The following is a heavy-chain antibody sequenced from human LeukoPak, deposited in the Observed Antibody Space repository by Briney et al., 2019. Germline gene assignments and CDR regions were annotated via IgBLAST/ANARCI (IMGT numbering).Heavy chain of an antibody. J-gene: IGHJ4*02. V-gene: IGHV4-59*12. CDR2: IYYSGST. CDR3: ARDACGGGCWSSFDY. D-gene: IGHD2-21*02. CDR1: GGSISSYY. Sequence: PSETLSLTCTVSGGSISSYYWSWIRQPPGKGLEGIGYIYYSGSTYHNPSLKSRVSMSVDPSKSQFSLKLSSVPAADTAVYYCARDACGGGCWSSFDYWGQGPLVTVSS.